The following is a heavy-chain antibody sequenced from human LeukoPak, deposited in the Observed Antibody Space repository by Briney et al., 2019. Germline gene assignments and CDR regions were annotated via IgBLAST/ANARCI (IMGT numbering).Heavy chain of an antibody. V-gene: IGHV1-69*13. J-gene: IGHJ3*02. D-gene: IGHD2/OR15-2a*01. CDR3: ARGGISRLAFDI. CDR2: IIPIFGTA. CDR1: GYTFTGYY. Sequence: SVNVSFKASGYTFTGYYMHWVRQAPGQGLEWMGGIIPIFGTANYAQKFQGRVTITADESTSTAYMELSSLRSEDTAVYYCARGGISRLAFDIWGQGTMVTVSS.